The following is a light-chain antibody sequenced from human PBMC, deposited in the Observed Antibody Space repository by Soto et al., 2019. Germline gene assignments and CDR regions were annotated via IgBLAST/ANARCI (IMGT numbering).Light chain of an antibody. J-gene: IGKJ1*01. CDR3: RQDTNRPPLT. CDR1: QSVSTN. Sequence: EILMTQSPATLSVSPGDRATLSCRASQSVSTNLAWYQQRPGQAPRLLIYGASTRATGIPPRFSGSGSGPEFTLTLSSRQSDGFVVYYCRQDTNRPPLTLGQGTKVDLK. V-gene: IGKV3-15*01. CDR2: GAS.